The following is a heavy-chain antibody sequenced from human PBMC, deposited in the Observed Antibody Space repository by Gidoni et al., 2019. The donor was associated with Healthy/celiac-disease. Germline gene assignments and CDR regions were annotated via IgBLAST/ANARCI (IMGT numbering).Heavy chain of an antibody. CDR1: GVPFDDYG. Sequence: EVQLVESGGGVVRPGGSRRLSCAASGVPFDDYGMSWVRQAPGKGRGWVSGINWDVCSTGYADSVKGRFTISRDNAKNSLYLQMNSLRAEDTALYYCATRTMYSGGYDWYFDLWGRGTLVTVSS. CDR2: INWDVCST. V-gene: IGHV3-20*04. J-gene: IGHJ2*01. D-gene: IGHD1-26*01. CDR3: ATRTMYSGGYDWYFDL.